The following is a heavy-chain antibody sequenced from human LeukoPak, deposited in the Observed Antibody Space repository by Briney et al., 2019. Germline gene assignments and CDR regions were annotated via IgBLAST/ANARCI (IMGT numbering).Heavy chain of an antibody. D-gene: IGHD3-10*01. CDR1: GFTFSSYA. J-gene: IGHJ5*02. CDR2: ISDSGGST. Sequence: GGSLRLSCAASGFTFSSYAVSWVRQAPGKGLEWVSGISDSGGSTYYADSVKSRFTISRDNSKNSLYLQMNSLRAEDTAVYYCARTHSYSALGSPWGAWGQGTLVTVSS. CDR3: ARTHSYSALGSPWGA. V-gene: IGHV3-23*01.